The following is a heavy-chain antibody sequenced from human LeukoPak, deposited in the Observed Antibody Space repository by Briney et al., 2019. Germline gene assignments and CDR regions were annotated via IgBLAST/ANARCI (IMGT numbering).Heavy chain of an antibody. CDR1: GGSISSYY. CDR3: ARQGTGFDY. Sequence: SEALSLTCTVSGGSISSYYWSWIRQPPGKGLEWIGYIYYSGSTNYNPSLKSRVTISVDTSKNQFSLKLSSVTAADTAVYYCARQGTGFDYWGQGTLVTVSS. V-gene: IGHV4-59*08. J-gene: IGHJ4*02. CDR2: IYYSGST. D-gene: IGHD3-10*01.